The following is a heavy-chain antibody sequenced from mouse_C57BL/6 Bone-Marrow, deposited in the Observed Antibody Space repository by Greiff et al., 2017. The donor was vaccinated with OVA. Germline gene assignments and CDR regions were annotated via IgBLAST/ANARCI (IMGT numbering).Heavy chain of an antibody. V-gene: IGHV1-64*01. CDR3: APLSPVYFDY. CDR2: IHPNSGST. Sequence: VQLQQPGAELVKPGASVKMSCKASGYTFTSYWITWVKQRPGQGLEWIGMIHPNSGSTNYNEKFKSKATLTVDKSSSTAYMQLSSLTSEDSAVYYCAPLSPVYFDYWGQGTTLTVSS. CDR1: GYTFTSYW. J-gene: IGHJ2*01.